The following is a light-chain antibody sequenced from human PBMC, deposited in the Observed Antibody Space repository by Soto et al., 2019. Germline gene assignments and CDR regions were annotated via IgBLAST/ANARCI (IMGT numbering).Light chain of an antibody. CDR1: SSDVGGYNY. V-gene: IGLV2-11*01. CDR3: YSYAGSYTWV. CDR2: DVS. J-gene: IGLJ3*02. Sequence: QSALTQPRSVSGSPGQSVTISCTGTSSDVGGYNYVSWYQQHPGKAPKLMIYDVSKRPSGVPDRFSGSKSGNTASLTISGLQPEHDAVYYCYSYAGSYTWVFGGGTELTVL.